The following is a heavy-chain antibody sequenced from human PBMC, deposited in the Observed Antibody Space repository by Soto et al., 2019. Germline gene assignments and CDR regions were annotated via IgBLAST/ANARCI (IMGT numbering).Heavy chain of an antibody. CDR3: ARGDYYDSSGYYFFDY. CDR2: ISYDGSNK. D-gene: IGHD3-22*01. V-gene: IGHV3-30-3*01. CDR1: GFTFSSYA. J-gene: IGHJ4*02. Sequence: ESGGGVVQPGRSLRLSCAASGFTFSSYAMHWVRQAPGTGLEWVAVISYDGSNKYYADSVKGLFTISRDNSKNTLYLQMNSLRAEDTAVYYCARGDYYDSSGYYFFDYWGQGTLVTVSS.